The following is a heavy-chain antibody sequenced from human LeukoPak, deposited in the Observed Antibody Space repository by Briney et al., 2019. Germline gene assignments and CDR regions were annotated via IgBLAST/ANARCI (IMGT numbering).Heavy chain of an antibody. D-gene: IGHD3-10*01. V-gene: IGHV3-74*01. CDR3: TTGIRGD. CDR2: ISTDGYTT. Sequence: GGSLRLSCAASGLPFSAYKMHWVRQAPGKGLVWVSRISTDGYTTDYADFVQGRFTASRDNTKNTWSLEMNSLRAEDTAVYYCTTGIRGDWGQGTLVTVSS. CDR1: GLPFSAYK. J-gene: IGHJ4*02.